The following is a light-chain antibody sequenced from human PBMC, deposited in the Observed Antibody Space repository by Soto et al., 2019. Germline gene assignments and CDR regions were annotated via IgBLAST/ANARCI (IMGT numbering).Light chain of an antibody. CDR3: MQALQTSWT. V-gene: IGKV2-28*01. J-gene: IGKJ1*01. CDR1: QSLLHSNGYNY. CDR2: LGS. Sequence: DIVMTQSPLSLPVTPGEPASISCKSSQSLLHSNGYNYLDWYLQKPGQSPQLLIYLGSNRSSGVPDRFSGSGSGTDFTLKIYRVEAEDVGVYYCMQALQTSWTFGQGTKVEIK.